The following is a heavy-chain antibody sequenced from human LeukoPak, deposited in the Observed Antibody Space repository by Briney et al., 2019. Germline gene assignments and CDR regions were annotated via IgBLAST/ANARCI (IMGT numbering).Heavy chain of an antibody. V-gene: IGHV1-2*02. J-gene: IGHJ1*01. CDR3: ASGYYYDSSGYYSEYFQH. Sequence: ASVKVSCKTSGFTFTGYYMHWVRQAPGQGLEWMGWINPTSGDTNYAQKFQGRVTMTRDTSVSTAYMELSRLRFDDTAVYSCASGYYYDSSGYYSEYFQHWSQGTQVTVSS. CDR1: GFTFTGYY. CDR2: INPTSGDT. D-gene: IGHD3-22*01.